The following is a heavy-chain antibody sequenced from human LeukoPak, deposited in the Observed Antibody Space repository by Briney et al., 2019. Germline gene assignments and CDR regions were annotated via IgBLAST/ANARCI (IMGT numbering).Heavy chain of an antibody. CDR2: ISWNSGSI. D-gene: IGHD2-15*01. CDR3: ATLSVAADIDY. CDR1: GFTFDDYA. V-gene: IGHV3-9*01. J-gene: IGHJ4*02. Sequence: GGSLRLSCAASGFTFDDYAMHWVRQAPGKGLEWVSGISWNSGSIGYADSVKGRFTISRDNAKNSLYLQMNSLRAEDTALYCCATLSVAADIDYWGQGTLVTVSS.